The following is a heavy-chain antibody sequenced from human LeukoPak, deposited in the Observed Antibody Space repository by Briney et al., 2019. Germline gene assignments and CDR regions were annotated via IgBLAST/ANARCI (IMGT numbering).Heavy chain of an antibody. CDR3: AKLPTALRGIDY. V-gene: IGHV4-38-2*01. CDR2: IYHSGST. CDR1: GYSISSGYY. Sequence: SETLSLTCAVSGYSISSGYYWGWIRQPPAKGLEWFGSIYHSGSTYYNPSLKSRVTISVDTSKNQFSLKLSSVTAADTAVFYCAKLPTALRGIDYWGQGTLVTVSS. J-gene: IGHJ4*02. D-gene: IGHD1-1*01.